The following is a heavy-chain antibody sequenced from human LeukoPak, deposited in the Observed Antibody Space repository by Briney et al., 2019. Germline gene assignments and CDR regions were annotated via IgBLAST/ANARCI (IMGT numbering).Heavy chain of an antibody. CDR2: IIPIFGTA. Sequence: SVQVSCKAYGDTFSSYAISWVRQAPGQGLEWMGGIIPIFGTANYAQKFQGRVTITADESTSTAYMELSSLRSEDTAVYYCARNAVPDRPFSGMDVWGKGTTVTVSS. V-gene: IGHV1-69*13. CDR3: ARNAVPDRPFSGMDV. D-gene: IGHD2-2*01. J-gene: IGHJ6*04. CDR1: GDTFSSYA.